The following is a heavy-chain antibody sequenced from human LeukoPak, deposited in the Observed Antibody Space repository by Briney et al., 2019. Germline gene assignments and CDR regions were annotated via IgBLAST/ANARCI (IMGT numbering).Heavy chain of an antibody. V-gene: IGHV3-33*01. D-gene: IGHD2-15*01. J-gene: IGHJ4*02. CDR1: GFTFSSYG. CDR3: ASCSLSGGSCYYFDY. Sequence: PGGSLRLSCAASGFTFSSYGMHWVRQAPGKGLEWVGVIWYDGSNKYYADSVKGRFTISRDNSKNTLYLQMNSLRAEDTAVYYCASCSLSGGSCYYFDYWGQGTLVTVSS. CDR2: IWYDGSNK.